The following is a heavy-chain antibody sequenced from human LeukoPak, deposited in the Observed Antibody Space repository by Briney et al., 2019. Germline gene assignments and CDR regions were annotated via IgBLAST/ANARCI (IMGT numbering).Heavy chain of an antibody. CDR1: LFTLRDYA. J-gene: IGHJ4*02. CDR2: IRSKPYGGPT. D-gene: IGHD3-22*01. V-gene: IGHV3-49*03. CDR3: TRDLSHYYYDSSAKGGY. Sequence: SLSLSRPASLFTLRDYAWCLLRQAPSTGREGVGFIRSKPYGGPTEYAASVKARFTISRDDSKIIAYLQMNTLKTDGTAVYYCTRDLSHYYYDSSAKGGYWGQGTMVTVSS.